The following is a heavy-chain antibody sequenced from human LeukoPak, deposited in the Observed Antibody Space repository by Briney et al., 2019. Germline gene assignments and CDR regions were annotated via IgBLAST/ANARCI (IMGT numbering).Heavy chain of an antibody. V-gene: IGHV1-69*13. J-gene: IGHJ4*02. D-gene: IGHD7-27*01. CDR2: IIPIFGTA. CDR3: ARGDALTGDDPYYFDY. Sequence: ASVKVSCKASGGTFSSYAISWVRQAPGQGLEWMGGIIPIFGTANYAQKFQGGVTITADESTSTAYMELSSLRSEDTAVYYCARGDALTGDDPYYFDYWGQGTLVTVSS. CDR1: GGTFSSYA.